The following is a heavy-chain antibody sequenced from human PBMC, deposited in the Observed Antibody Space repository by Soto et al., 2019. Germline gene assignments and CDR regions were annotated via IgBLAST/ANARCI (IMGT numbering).Heavy chain of an antibody. CDR2: INHSGST. CDR3: ARGRGYSYGAIFDY. V-gene: IGHV4-34*01. J-gene: IGHJ4*02. CDR1: GGSFSGYY. Sequence: SETLSLTCAVYGGSFSGYYLSWIRQPPGKGLEWIGEINHSGSTNYNPSLKSRVTISVDTSKNQFSLKLSSVTAADTAVYYCARGRGYSYGAIFDYWGQGTLVTVSS. D-gene: IGHD5-18*01.